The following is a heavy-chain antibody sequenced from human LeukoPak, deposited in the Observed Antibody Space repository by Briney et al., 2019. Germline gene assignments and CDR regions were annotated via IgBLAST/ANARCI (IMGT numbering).Heavy chain of an antibody. CDR1: GFTVSSNY. D-gene: IGHD6-13*01. V-gene: IGHV3-53*04. CDR2: IYRGGSK. J-gene: IGHJ4*02. Sequence: GGPLRLSCAASGFTVSSNYMSWVRQAPGRGLEWVSDIYRGGSKYYADSVKGRFTIPRHNSKNTLYLQMNSLRAEVTAVYYCARGQQLGDFDYWGQGTLVSVSS. CDR3: ARGQQLGDFDY.